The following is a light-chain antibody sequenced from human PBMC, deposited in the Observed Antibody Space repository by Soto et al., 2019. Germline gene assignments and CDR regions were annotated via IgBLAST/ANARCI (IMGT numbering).Light chain of an antibody. J-gene: IGLJ2*01. CDR2: RNN. CDR1: SSNIGSAY. V-gene: IGLV1-47*01. Sequence: QSVLTQPPSASGTPGQTVTISCSGSSSNIGSAYIYWYQHLPGTAPKLLIYRNNQRPSGVPDRFSASKSCTSSSLAISGLRSEDDDDYYCAAWDDSWVVFGGGTKLTVL. CDR3: AAWDDSWVV.